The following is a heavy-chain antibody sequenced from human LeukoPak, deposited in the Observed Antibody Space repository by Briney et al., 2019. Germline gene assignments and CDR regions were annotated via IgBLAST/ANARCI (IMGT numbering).Heavy chain of an antibody. J-gene: IGHJ4*02. CDR2: IYYSGST. Sequence: SETLSLTCTVSGGSIGSYYWSWIRQPPGKGLEWIGYIYYSGSTNYNPSLKSRVTISVDTSKNQFSLKLSSVTAADTAVYYCARGRVLWFGGYDYWGQGTLVTVSS. CDR3: ARGRVLWFGGYDY. D-gene: IGHD3-10*01. V-gene: IGHV4-59*01. CDR1: GGSIGSYY.